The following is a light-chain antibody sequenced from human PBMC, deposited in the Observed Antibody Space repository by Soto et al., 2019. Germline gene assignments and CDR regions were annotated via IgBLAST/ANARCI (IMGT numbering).Light chain of an antibody. J-gene: IGLJ1*01. Sequence: QSALTQPASVSGSPGQSITISCTGNRSDVGGYNYVSWYQQHPGKAPKLMIYDVSNRPSGVSNRFSGSKSGNTASLTISGLQAEDEADYYCSSYTSSSTYVFGTGTKVTVL. CDR1: RSDVGGYNY. CDR2: DVS. CDR3: SSYTSSSTYV. V-gene: IGLV2-14*01.